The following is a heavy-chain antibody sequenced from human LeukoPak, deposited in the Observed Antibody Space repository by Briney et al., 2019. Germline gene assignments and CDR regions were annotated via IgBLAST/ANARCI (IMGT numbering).Heavy chain of an antibody. V-gene: IGHV4-59*08. J-gene: IGHJ4*02. D-gene: IGHD6-13*01. CDR3: ARAGIAAAGLSTRFDY. CDR1: GGSISSYY. CDR2: IYYSGST. Sequence: SETLSLTCTVSGGSISSYYWSWIRQPPGEGLEWIGYIYYSGSTNYNPSLKCRVTISVDTSKNQFSLKLSSVTAADTAVYYCARAGIAAAGLSTRFDYWGQGTLVTVSS.